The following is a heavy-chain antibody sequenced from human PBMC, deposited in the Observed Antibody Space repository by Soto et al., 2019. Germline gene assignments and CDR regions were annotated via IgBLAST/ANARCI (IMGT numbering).Heavy chain of an antibody. J-gene: IGHJ5*02. V-gene: IGHV1-69*06. CDR3: ARAPGVVVAATLGWFDP. Sequence: QVQLVQSGAEVKKPGSSVKVSCKASGGTFSSYAISWVRQAPGQGLEWMRGIIPIFGTANYAQKFQGRVTITADKSTSTAYMELSSLRSEDTAVYYCARAPGVVVAATLGWFDPWGQGTLVTVSS. CDR1: GGTFSSYA. CDR2: IIPIFGTA. D-gene: IGHD2-15*01.